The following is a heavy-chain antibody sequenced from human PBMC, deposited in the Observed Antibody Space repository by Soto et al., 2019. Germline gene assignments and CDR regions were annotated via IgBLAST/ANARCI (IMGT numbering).Heavy chain of an antibody. V-gene: IGHV1-2*04. CDR2: INPNSGGT. CDR1: GYTFAGYY. D-gene: IGHD5-12*01. Sequence: ASVKVSCKASGYTFAGYYMHWVRQAPGQGLEWMGWINPNSGGTNYAQKFQGWVTMTRDTSISTAYMELSRLRSDDTAVYYCARDLHASGYETLFDPWGQGTLVTVSS. J-gene: IGHJ5*02. CDR3: ARDLHASGYETLFDP.